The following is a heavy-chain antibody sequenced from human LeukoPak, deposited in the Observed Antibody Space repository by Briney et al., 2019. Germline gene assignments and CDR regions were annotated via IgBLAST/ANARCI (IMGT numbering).Heavy chain of an antibody. D-gene: IGHD3-10*01. CDR2: ISSSGSTI. CDR3: ARAHGPGSYTWY. V-gene: IGHV3-48*03. J-gene: IGHJ4*02. Sequence: PWGSLRLSCAASGFTFSSYEMNWVRQAPGKGLEWVSYISSSGSTIYYADSVKGRFTISRDNARNSLYLQMKSLRAEDTAVYYCARAHGPGSYTWYWGQGTLVTVSS. CDR1: GFTFSSYE.